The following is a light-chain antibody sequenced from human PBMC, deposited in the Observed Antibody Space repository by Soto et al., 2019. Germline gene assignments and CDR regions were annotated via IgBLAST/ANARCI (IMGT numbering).Light chain of an antibody. Sequence: DIQMTQSPSSLSASVGDRVTITCRASQGINIYLAWYQQKPGQVPKLLIYAASTLQSGVPSRFSGSGSGTDFTLTISSLQPEDVATYYCQKYNNAPYPFGQGTKLEIK. V-gene: IGKV1-27*01. CDR1: QGINIY. J-gene: IGKJ2*01. CDR3: QKYNNAPYP. CDR2: AAS.